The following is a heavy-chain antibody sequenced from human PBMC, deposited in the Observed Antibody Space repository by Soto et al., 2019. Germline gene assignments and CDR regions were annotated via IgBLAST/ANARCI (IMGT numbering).Heavy chain of an antibody. CDR2: ISAYNGNT. CDR1: GYTFTSYG. J-gene: IGHJ4*02. D-gene: IGHD2-21*02. CDR3: ARDFGHIVVVTAPSY. V-gene: IGHV1-18*01. Sequence: ASVKVSCKASGYTFTSYGISWVRQAPGQGLEWMGWISAYNGNTNYAQKLQDRVTMTTDTSTSTAYMELRSLRSDDTAVYYCARDFGHIVVVTAPSYWGQGTLVTVSS.